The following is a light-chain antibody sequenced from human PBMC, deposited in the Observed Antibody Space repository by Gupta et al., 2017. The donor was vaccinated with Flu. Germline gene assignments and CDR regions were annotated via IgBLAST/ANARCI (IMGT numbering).Light chain of an antibody. CDR1: KLGDKY. Sequence: PGQTASITCSGDKLGDKYTCWYQQKPGQSPVLVIYQDIRRPSGIPERFSGSNSGNTATLTISGTQTIDEADYFCQAWDSGAVVFGGGTKLTVL. CDR2: QDI. J-gene: IGLJ3*02. V-gene: IGLV3-1*01. CDR3: QAWDSGAVV.